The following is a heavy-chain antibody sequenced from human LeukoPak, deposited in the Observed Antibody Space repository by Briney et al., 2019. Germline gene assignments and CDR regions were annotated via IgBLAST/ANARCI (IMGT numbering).Heavy chain of an antibody. CDR3: ARGRYYYDSSFDP. J-gene: IGHJ5*02. CDR2: IYYSGST. CDR1: GGSISRYY. Sequence: PSETLSLTCTVSGGSISRYYWSWIRQPPGKGLEWIGYIYYSGSTNYNPSLKSRVTISVDTSKNQFSLKLSSVTAADTAVYYCARGRYYYDSSFDPWGQGTLVTVSS. D-gene: IGHD3-22*01. V-gene: IGHV4-59*01.